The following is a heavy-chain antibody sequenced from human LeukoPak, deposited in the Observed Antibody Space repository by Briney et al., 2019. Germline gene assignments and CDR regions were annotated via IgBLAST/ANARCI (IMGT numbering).Heavy chain of an antibody. CDR3: ARVLRSYGDSHALEYFQH. Sequence: PSETLSLTCTVSGGSISRSSWSWIRQPPGKGLEWIGYMFYGGDSSHNPSLKSRVTMSVDTSKNQFSLKLSSVTAADTAVYYCARVLRSYGDSHALEYFQHWGQGTLVTVSS. J-gene: IGHJ1*01. CDR1: GGSISRSS. D-gene: IGHD4-17*01. V-gene: IGHV4-59*12. CDR2: MFYGGDS.